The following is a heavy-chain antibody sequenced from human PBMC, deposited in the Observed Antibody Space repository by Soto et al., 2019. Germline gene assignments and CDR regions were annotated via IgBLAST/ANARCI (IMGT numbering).Heavy chain of an antibody. D-gene: IGHD5-12*01. CDR1: DDSINSDKYY. J-gene: IGHJ4*02. V-gene: IGHV4-39*01. Sequence: ASETLSLTCSVSDDSINSDKYYWGWIRQPPRKGLEWIGSIYYRGNAYYNPSLQTRVTISLDKSKSQFSLKLNSVTAADSAVYFCARLEGLATISYYFDFWGPGALVTVSS. CDR3: ARLEGLATISYYFDF. CDR2: IYYRGNA.